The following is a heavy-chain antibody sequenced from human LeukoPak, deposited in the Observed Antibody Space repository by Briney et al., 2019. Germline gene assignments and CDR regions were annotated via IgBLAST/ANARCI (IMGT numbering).Heavy chain of an antibody. Sequence: GESLKISCKASGYRFTSHWIGWVRQMPGKGLEWMGIIDPSDSETRYTPSFQGQVTISADKSLTTAYLQWNSLKASDTAMYYCARQTAMGRSGDYWGQGTLVTVSS. CDR2: IDPSDSET. V-gene: IGHV5-51*01. CDR3: ARQTAMGRSGDY. D-gene: IGHD5-18*01. CDR1: GYRFTSHW. J-gene: IGHJ1*01.